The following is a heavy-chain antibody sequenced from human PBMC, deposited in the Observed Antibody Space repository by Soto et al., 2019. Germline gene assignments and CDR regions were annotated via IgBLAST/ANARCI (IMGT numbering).Heavy chain of an antibody. V-gene: IGHV4-39*02. D-gene: IGHD1-7*01. J-gene: IGHJ5*02. CDR1: GGSISSSSYY. CDR3: ARDLITGTTVFWFDP. CDR2: IYYSGST. Sequence: QLQLQESGPGLVKPSETLSLTCTVSGGSISSSSYYWGWIRQPPGKGLEWIGSIYYSGSTYYNPSLKSRVTISVDTSKNQFSLKLSSVTAADTAVYYCARDLITGTTVFWFDPWGQGTLVTVSS.